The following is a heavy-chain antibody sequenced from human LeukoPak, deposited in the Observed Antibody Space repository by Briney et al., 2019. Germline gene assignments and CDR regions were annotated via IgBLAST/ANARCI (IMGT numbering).Heavy chain of an antibody. CDR1: GGSISSYY. D-gene: IGHD6-19*01. J-gene: IGHJ4*02. CDR2: IYYSGST. Sequence: SETLSLTCTVSGGSISSYYWSWIRQPPGKGLEWIGYIYYSGSTNYNPSLKSRVTISVDTSMNQFSLKLSSVTAADTAVYYCASIGYSGGWSDYWGQGTLVSVSS. V-gene: IGHV4-59*01. CDR3: ASIGYSGGWSDY.